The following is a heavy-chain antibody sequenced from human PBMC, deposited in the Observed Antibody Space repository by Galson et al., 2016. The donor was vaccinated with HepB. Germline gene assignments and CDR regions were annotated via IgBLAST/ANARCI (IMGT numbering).Heavy chain of an antibody. CDR1: AGTFKNYA. Sequence: LRLSCAVSAGTFKNYAMNWVRQAPGKGLEWVAAVSGSGGRTSYEDSVRGRFTISRDNSKNTLFLRMNSVGVEDTAVYFCAKSGFFGELDKWGQGTGVVVSS. D-gene: IGHD3-10*01. J-gene: IGHJ4*02. V-gene: IGHV3-23*01. CDR3: AKSGFFGELDK. CDR2: VSGSGGRT.